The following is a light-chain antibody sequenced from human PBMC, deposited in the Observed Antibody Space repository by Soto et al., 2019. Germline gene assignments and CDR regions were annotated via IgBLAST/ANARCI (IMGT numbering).Light chain of an antibody. J-gene: IGKJ4*01. CDR3: KQSKSFPLA. V-gene: IGKV1-12*01. CDR1: QGIDRW. CDR2: AAS. Sequence: DIQMTQSPSSLSASVGDRVTITCRASQGIDRWLAWYQQKPGKAPKVLIYAASSLRSGAPSRFRGSGSEADVSLTFSSLQPEDLATYYCKQSKSFPLAFGGGTKVEIK.